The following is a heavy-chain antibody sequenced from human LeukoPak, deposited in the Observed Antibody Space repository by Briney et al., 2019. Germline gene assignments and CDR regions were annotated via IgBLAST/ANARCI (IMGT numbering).Heavy chain of an antibody. CDR2: ISYDGSNK. J-gene: IGHJ6*02. Sequence: GGSLRLSCAASGFTFSSYGMHWVRQAPGKGLEWVAVISYDGSNKYYADSVKGRFTISRDNSKNTLYLQMNSLRAEDTAVYYCARGTPYDFWSGSLWAYYYGMDVWGQGTTVTVSS. CDR3: ARGTPYDFWSGSLWAYYYGMDV. D-gene: IGHD3-3*01. CDR1: GFTFSSYG. V-gene: IGHV3-30*03.